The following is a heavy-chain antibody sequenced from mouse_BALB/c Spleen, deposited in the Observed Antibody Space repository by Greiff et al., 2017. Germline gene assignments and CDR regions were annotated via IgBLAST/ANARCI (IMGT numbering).Heavy chain of an antibody. V-gene: IGHV14-4*02. CDR3: NARTTMMTTIDY. Sequence: VQLQQSGAELVRSGASVKLSCTASGFNIKDYYMHWVKQRPEQGLEWIGWIDPENGDTEYAPKFQGKATMTADTSSNTAYLQLSSRTSEDTAVYYCNARTTMMTTIDYWGQGTTLTVSS. CDR1: GFNIKDYY. D-gene: IGHD2-4*01. CDR2: IDPENGDT. J-gene: IGHJ2*01.